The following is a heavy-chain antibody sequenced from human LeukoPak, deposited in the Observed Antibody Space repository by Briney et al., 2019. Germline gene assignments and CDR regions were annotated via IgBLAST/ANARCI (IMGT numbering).Heavy chain of an antibody. D-gene: IGHD3-9*01. Sequence: SETLSLTCTVSGGSISTSNYYWGWIRQPPGKGLEWIGNIFYSGSTYYGPSLKSRLTISLDTSRNQFSLKLNSVTAADTAVYYCARHWGRNVLRYFDWRGIFDYWGQGTLVTVSS. CDR3: ARHWGRNVLRYFDWRGIFDY. CDR2: IFYSGST. J-gene: IGHJ4*02. V-gene: IGHV4-39*01. CDR1: GGSISTSNYY.